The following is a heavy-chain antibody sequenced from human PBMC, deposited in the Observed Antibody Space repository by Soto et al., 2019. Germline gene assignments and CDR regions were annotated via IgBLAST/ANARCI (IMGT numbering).Heavy chain of an antibody. CDR1: GGSISSYY. CDR2: INHSGST. CDR3: ARGHVGYYYYYGMDV. Sequence: SETLSLTCTVSGGSISSYYWSWIRQPPGKGLGWIGEINHSGSTNYNPSLKSRVTISVDTSKNQFSLKLSSVTAADTAVYYCARGHVGYYYYYGMDVWGQGTTVTVSS. J-gene: IGHJ6*02. V-gene: IGHV4-34*01.